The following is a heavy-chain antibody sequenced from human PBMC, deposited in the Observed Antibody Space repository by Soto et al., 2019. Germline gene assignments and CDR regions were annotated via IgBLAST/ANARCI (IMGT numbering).Heavy chain of an antibody. CDR1: GASMNSYH. Sequence: SETLSLTCTVSGASMNSYHWSWIRQPAGKGLEWIGHIHSSGSTNYNPSLKSRVTISGDTSKNQFSLKVSSVTAADTAVYYCARGTSWQLPFDYWGQGTLVTVSS. D-gene: IGHD6-13*01. V-gene: IGHV4-4*07. J-gene: IGHJ4*02. CDR2: IHSSGST. CDR3: ARGTSWQLPFDY.